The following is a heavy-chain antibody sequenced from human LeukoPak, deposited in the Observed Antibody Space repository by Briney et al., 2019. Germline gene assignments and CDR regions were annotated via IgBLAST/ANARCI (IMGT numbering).Heavy chain of an antibody. V-gene: IGHV3-48*03. CDR1: GFTFSSYE. D-gene: IGHD3-16*01. CDR2: ISSSGSVT. CDR3: ARDELRTGAFDI. Sequence: GGSLRLSCAASGFTFSSYEINWVRQAPGKGLEWVSYISSSGSVTYYADSVRGRSTISRDNAKNSLYLQMNSLRAEDTAVYYCARDELRTGAFDIWGQGTMVTVSS. J-gene: IGHJ3*02.